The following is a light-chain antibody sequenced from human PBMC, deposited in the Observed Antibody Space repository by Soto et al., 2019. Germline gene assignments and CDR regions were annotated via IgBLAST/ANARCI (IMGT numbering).Light chain of an antibody. V-gene: IGKV3-11*01. Sequence: DIVLTQSPATLSLSPGERATLSCRASQSISTYLGWYQQKPGQAPRLLIYDASNRATGIPARFSGSGSGTEFTLTISSLQSEDFAVYYCQQYHNWPLTFGGGTKVDIK. CDR3: QQYHNWPLT. J-gene: IGKJ4*01. CDR1: QSISTY. CDR2: DAS.